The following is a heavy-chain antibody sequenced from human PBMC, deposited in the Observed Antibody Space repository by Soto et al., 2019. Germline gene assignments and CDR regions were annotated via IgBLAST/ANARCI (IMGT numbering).Heavy chain of an antibody. CDR3: ARGDWSLFDY. CDR2: INAGNGNT. V-gene: IGHV1-3*05. D-gene: IGHD3-9*01. CDR1: GYTFTSYA. Sequence: QVQLVQSGAEEKKPGASVKVSCKASGYTFTSYAIHWVRQAPGQRLEWMGWINAGNGNTKYSQKFQGRVTITRDTSASTAYMELSSLKSEDTAVYYCARGDWSLFDYWGQGTLVTVSS. J-gene: IGHJ4*02.